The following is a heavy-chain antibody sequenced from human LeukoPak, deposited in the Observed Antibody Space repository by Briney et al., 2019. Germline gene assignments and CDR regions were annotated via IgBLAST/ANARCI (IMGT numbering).Heavy chain of an antibody. CDR3: AKEYYDFWSGYPHDY. J-gene: IGHJ4*02. D-gene: IGHD3-3*01. CDR1: GFTFSSYA. Sequence: GGSLRLSCAASGFTFSSYAMSWVRQAPGKGLEWVSAISGSGGSTYYADSVKGRFAISRDNSKNTLYLQMNSLRAEDTAVYYCAKEYYDFWSGYPHDYWGQGTLVTVSS. CDR2: ISGSGGST. V-gene: IGHV3-23*01.